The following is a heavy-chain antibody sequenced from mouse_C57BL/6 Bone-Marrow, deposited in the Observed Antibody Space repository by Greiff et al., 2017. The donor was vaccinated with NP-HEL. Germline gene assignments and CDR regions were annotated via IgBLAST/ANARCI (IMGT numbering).Heavy chain of an antibody. D-gene: IGHD2-4*01. CDR1: GYTFTSYW. V-gene: IGHV1-50*01. Sequence: QVQLQQPGAELVKPGASVKLSCKASGYTFTSYWMQWVKQRPGQGLEWIGEIDPSDSYTNYNQKFKGKATLTVDTSSSTAYMQLSSLTSEDSAVYYCAPFYYDYDDYAMDYWGQGTSVTVSS. CDR3: APFYYDYDDYAMDY. J-gene: IGHJ4*01. CDR2: IDPSDSYT.